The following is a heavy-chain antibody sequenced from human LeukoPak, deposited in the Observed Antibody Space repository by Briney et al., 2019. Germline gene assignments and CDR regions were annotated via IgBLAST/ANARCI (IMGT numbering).Heavy chain of an antibody. CDR1: GFNFHRYT. D-gene: IGHD3-10*02. Sequence: PGGSLRLSCATSGFNFHRYTIHWVRQAPGKGLEWVSLAGWAGGTTYYSDSVWGRFTISRESGRNSVYLQMNSLTTDDTAFYFCAKELDTMFFDYWGQGALVTVSS. CDR2: AGWAGGTT. V-gene: IGHV3-43*01. J-gene: IGHJ4*02. CDR3: AKELDTMFFDY.